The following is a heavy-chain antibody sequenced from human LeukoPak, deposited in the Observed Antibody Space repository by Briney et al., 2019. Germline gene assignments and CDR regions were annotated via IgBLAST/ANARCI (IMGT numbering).Heavy chain of an antibody. D-gene: IGHD3-10*01. CDR2: IYYSGST. Sequence: SETLSLTRTVSGGPISSSSYYWGWIRQPPGKGLEWIGSIYYSGSTYYNPSLKSRVTISVDTSKNQFSLKLSSVTAADTAVYYCARLGGSGDSFDIWGQGTMVTVSS. J-gene: IGHJ3*02. CDR1: GGPISSSSYY. V-gene: IGHV4-39*07. CDR3: ARLGGSGDSFDI.